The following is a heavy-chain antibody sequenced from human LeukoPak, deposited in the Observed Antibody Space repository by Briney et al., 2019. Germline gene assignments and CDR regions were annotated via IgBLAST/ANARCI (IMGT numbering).Heavy chain of an antibody. V-gene: IGHV4-39*01. J-gene: IGHJ5*02. Sequence: SETLSLTCTVSGDLIDLTSYYGRWIRQPPGKGLEWFGNIYYSGRTYYNPSLKSRVTITVDTSKNQFSLKLSSVTAADTAVYYCAKHGGYDSSGYWFDPWGQGTLVTVSS. CDR2: IYYSGRT. CDR1: GDLIDLTSYY. D-gene: IGHD3-22*01. CDR3: AKHGGYDSSGYWFDP.